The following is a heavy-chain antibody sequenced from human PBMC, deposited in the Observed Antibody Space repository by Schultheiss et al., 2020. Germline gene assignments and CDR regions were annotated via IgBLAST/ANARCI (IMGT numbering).Heavy chain of an antibody. J-gene: IGHJ4*02. Sequence: GESLKISCAASGFTFSRYGMHWVRQAPGKGLEWVSSISSSSSYIYYADSVKGRFTISRDNAKNSLYLQMNSLRAEDTAVYYCARAPASGYVLTYLYYFDYWGQGTLVTVSS. D-gene: IGHD5-12*01. CDR3: ARAPASGYVLTYLYYFDY. CDR1: GFTFSRYG. CDR2: ISSSSSYI. V-gene: IGHV3-21*01.